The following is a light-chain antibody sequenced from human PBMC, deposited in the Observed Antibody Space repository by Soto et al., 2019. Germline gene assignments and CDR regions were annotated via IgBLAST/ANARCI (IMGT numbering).Light chain of an antibody. CDR2: AAS. CDR1: QSVSSW. J-gene: IGKJ1*01. CDR3: QQANNWPRT. Sequence: DILMTQSPASVSASVGERVTITCRASQSVSSWLAWYQQKPGQAPRLLIYAASNMATGVPSRFSGSGSGTDFTLTISSLEPEDFAAYYCQQANNWPRTFAQGTRLEIK. V-gene: IGKV3-11*01.